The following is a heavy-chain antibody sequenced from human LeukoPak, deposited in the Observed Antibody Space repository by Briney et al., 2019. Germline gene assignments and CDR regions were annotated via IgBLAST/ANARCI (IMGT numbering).Heavy chain of an antibody. V-gene: IGHV3-23*01. CDR2: ISGSGGST. CDR3: AKGTGDYYGSGSYYTTFDY. CDR1: GFTFSSYG. D-gene: IGHD3-10*01. J-gene: IGHJ4*02. Sequence: GGSLRLSCAASGFTFSSYGMHWVRQAPGKGLEWVSAISGSGGSTYYADSVKGRFTVSRDNSKNTLYLQMNSLRAEDTAVYYCAKGTGDYYGSGSYYTTFDYWGQGTLVTVSS.